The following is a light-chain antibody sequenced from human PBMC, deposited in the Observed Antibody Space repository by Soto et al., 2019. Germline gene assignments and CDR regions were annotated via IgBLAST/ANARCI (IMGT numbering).Light chain of an antibody. J-gene: IGKJ4*01. Sequence: DIQMTQSPPSMSASVGDRVTITCRASQSISNHLNWYQQMPGKAPKVLIYAASSLQSGVPSRFSGSGSGTDFTLTIISLQPEDFATYHCQQTYSAPLTFGGGTKVEIK. V-gene: IGKV1-39*01. CDR1: QSISNH. CDR3: QQTYSAPLT. CDR2: AAS.